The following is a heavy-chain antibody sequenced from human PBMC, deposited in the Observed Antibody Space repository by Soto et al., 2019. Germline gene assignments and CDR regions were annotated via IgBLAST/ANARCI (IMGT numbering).Heavy chain of an antibody. CDR3: TTVGSGTGRTSGFDDVFDI. CDR1: GFTFSKAW. J-gene: IGHJ3*02. V-gene: IGHV3-15*01. D-gene: IGHD3-10*01. CDR2: IKSKTDGGTT. Sequence: GSLRVSCAASGFTFSKAWMSWVRQAPGKGLEWVGRIKSKTDGGTTDYAAPVKGRFTISRDDSKNTLYLQMNSLKTEDTAVYYCTTVGSGTGRTSGFDDVFDIWGQGTMV.